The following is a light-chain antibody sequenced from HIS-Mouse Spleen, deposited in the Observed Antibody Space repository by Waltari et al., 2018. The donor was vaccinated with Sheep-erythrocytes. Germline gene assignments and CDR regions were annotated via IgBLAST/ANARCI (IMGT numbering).Light chain of an antibody. CDR1: ALPKQY. CDR2: KDS. CDR3: QSADSSGTYRV. J-gene: IGLJ2*01. V-gene: IGLV3-25*03. Sequence: SYELTQPPSVSVSPGQTARITCSGDALPKQYAYWYQQEPGQAPVLVIYKDSERPSGIPDRFSGSRSGTTVTLTISGVQAEDEADYYCQSADSSGTYRVFGGGTKLTVL.